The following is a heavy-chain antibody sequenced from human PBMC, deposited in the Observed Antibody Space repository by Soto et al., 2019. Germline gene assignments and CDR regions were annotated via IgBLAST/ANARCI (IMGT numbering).Heavy chain of an antibody. V-gene: IGHV1-18*01. CDR3: ASGHARPGWFDP. CDR1: GYTFTSYG. D-gene: IGHD6-6*01. Sequence: ASVKVSFKASGYTFTSYGISWVRQAPGQGLEWMGWISAYNGNTNYAQKLQGRVTMTTDTSTSTAYMELRSLRSDDTAVYYCASGHARPGWFDPWGQGTLVTVSS. J-gene: IGHJ5*02. CDR2: ISAYNGNT.